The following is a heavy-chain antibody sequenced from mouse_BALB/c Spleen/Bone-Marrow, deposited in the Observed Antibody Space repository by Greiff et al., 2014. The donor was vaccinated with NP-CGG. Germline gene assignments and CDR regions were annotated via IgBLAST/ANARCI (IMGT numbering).Heavy chain of an antibody. CDR1: GFNIKDTY. CDR2: IDPANGNT. J-gene: IGHJ2*01. Sequence: EVQLQQSGAALVKPGASVKLSCTASGFNIKDTYMHWARQRPEQGLEWIGRIDPANGNTKYDPKFQGKATITADTSSNTAYLQLSSLTSEDTAVYYCANYYYGSHFDYWGQGTTLTVSS. V-gene: IGHV14-3*02. D-gene: IGHD1-1*01. CDR3: ANYYYGSHFDY.